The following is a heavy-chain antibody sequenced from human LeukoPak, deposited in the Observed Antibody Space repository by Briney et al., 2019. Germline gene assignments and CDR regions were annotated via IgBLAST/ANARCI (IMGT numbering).Heavy chain of an antibody. V-gene: IGHV3-23*01. D-gene: IGHD6-13*01. Sequence: PGGSLRLSCAASGFTFSDYYMSWIRQAPGKGLEWVSTLSGSGAGTYYADSVKGRFTISRDNSKNTLYLQMSSLRAEDTAVYYCAKDFVVGGSWYVGYYMDVWGRGTTVTVSS. CDR2: LSGSGAGT. J-gene: IGHJ6*03. CDR1: GFTFSDYY. CDR3: AKDFVVGGSWYVGYYMDV.